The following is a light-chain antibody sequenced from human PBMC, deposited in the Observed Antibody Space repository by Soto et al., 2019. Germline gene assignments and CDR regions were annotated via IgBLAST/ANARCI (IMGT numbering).Light chain of an antibody. J-gene: IGKJ3*01. CDR2: WAS. CDR1: QSVFYSSNNKKY. Sequence: DIVMTQSPDSLAVSLGDRATNNCKSSQSVFYSSNNKKYLAGYQQKPGQPPKLLIYWASTRESGVPDRFSGSGSGTDITLTISTVQAQDVVVYFSQLNYSAPFTFGPGTKVD. V-gene: IGKV4-1*01. CDR3: QLNYSAPFT.